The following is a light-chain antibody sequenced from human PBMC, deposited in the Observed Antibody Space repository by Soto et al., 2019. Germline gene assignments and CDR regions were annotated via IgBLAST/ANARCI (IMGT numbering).Light chain of an antibody. CDR1: SSNIGAGYD. J-gene: IGLJ1*01. CDR3: QSYDRSLSGTV. V-gene: IGLV1-40*01. CDR2: GGS. Sequence: QSVLTQPPSVSGAPGQRVTSSCTGSSSNIGAGYDVHWYQHHPGTAPKLLIYGGSSRPSGVPDRFSGSKSGTSASLAITGLQAEDEADYYCQSYDRSLSGTVFGTGTKVTVL.